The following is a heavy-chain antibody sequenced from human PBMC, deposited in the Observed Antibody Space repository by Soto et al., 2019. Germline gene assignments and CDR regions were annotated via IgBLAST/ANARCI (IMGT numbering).Heavy chain of an antibody. J-gene: IGHJ6*02. CDR1: GFTFEDYV. Sequence: EVQLVESGGGLVQPGRSLRLSCVGSGFTFEDYVMHWVRQVPGKGLEWVSHISWDGYSIGYAGSVRRRFTISRDNAKNSLFLQMNSLRPEDTALYYCARSWSGSTSGRVDVWGQGTTVTVSS. D-gene: IGHD3-3*01. CDR2: ISWDGYSI. V-gene: IGHV3-9*01. CDR3: ARSWSGSTSGRVDV.